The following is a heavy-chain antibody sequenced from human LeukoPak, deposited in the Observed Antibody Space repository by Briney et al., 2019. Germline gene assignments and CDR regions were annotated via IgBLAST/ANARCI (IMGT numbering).Heavy chain of an antibody. CDR1: GYTFTGYY. V-gene: IGHV1-69*04. Sequence: SVKVSCKASGYTFTGYYMHWVRQAPGQGLEWMGRIIPIFGIANYAQKFQGRVTITADKSTSTAYMELSSLRSEDTAVYYCARDQSPGYDFWSGYLPTDYWGQGTLVTVSS. J-gene: IGHJ4*02. CDR3: ARDQSPGYDFWSGYLPTDY. CDR2: IIPIFGIA. D-gene: IGHD3-3*01.